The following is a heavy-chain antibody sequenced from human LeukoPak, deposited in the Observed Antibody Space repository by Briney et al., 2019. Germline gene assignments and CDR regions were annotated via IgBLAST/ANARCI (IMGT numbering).Heavy chain of an antibody. Sequence: PSETLSLTCTVSGGSISSYYWSWIRQPPGKGLEWIGYIYYSGSTNYNPSLKSRVTISVGTSKNQFSLKLSSVTAADTAVYYCARARADSSSWYYYYYMDVWGKGTTVTVSS. CDR3: ARARADSSSWYYYYYMDV. V-gene: IGHV4-59*01. J-gene: IGHJ6*03. CDR2: IYYSGST. CDR1: GGSISSYY. D-gene: IGHD6-13*01.